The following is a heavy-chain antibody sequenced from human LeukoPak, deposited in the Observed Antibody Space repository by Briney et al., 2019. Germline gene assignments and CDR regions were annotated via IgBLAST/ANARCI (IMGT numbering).Heavy chain of an antibody. Sequence: PSETLSLTCTVSGGSISSSSYYWGWIRQPAGKELEWIGRIYTTGSTNYSPSLKSRVTISADTSKNQFSLKLSSVTAADTAVYYCARDNPFKYDYVNWGQGTLVTVSS. V-gene: IGHV4-61*02. D-gene: IGHD3-16*01. J-gene: IGHJ4*02. CDR3: ARDNPFKYDYVN. CDR1: GGSISSSSYY. CDR2: IYTTGST.